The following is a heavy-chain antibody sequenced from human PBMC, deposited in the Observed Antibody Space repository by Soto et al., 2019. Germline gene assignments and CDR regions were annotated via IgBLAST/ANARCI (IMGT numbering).Heavy chain of an antibody. J-gene: IGHJ6*03. Sequence: PSETLSLTCAVFGGSVNSGNYYWSWIRQPPGKGLEWIGEMSHSGGTHFNPSLKSRVTISVDTSKNQFSLKMSSVTAADTAVYYCGRGGCSSTSCSFYHYYMDVWGKGTTVTVSS. CDR1: GGSVNSGNYY. D-gene: IGHD2-2*01. V-gene: IGHV4-61*01. CDR3: GRGGCSSTSCSFYHYYMDV. CDR2: MSHSGGT.